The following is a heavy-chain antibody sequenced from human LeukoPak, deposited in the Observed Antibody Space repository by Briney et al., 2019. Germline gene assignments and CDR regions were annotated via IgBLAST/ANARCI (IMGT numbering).Heavy chain of an antibody. CDR1: GYTFTGYY. Sequence: ASVKVSCKASGYTFTGYYMHWVRQAPGQGLEWMGIINPSGGSTSYAQKFQGRVTMTRDMSTSTVYMELSSLRSEDTAVYYCARAMTTVPPGANYWGQGTLVTVSS. J-gene: IGHJ4*02. V-gene: IGHV1-46*01. CDR3: ARAMTTVPPGANY. D-gene: IGHD4-17*01. CDR2: INPSGGST.